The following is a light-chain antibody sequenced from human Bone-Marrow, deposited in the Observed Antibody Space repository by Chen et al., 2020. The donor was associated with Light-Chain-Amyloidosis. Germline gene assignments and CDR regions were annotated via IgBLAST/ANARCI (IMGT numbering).Light chain of an antibody. J-gene: IGKJ1*01. CDR2: AES. CDR1: QSISSY. CDR3: KRSYSTPRA. V-gene: IGKV1-39*01. Sequence: DIQMTQSPSSLSASVGDRVTVTCRASQSISSYLNWYQQKPGKAPKPLIYAESSLRSGVPSRFSSSGSRTDFTLTISSLRPENFATYYCKRSYSTPRAFGLGTNVEIK.